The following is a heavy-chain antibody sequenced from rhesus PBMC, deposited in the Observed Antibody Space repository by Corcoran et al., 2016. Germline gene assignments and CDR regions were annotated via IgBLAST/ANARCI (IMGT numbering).Heavy chain of an antibody. CDR2: NYGNSANP. CDR3: ARHNVGDNGSNWYFDY. J-gene: IGHJ4*01. CDR1: GGSISGYYY. D-gene: IGHD4-29*01. Sequence: QVQLQESGPGLVKPSETLSLTCTVSGGSISGYYYWSWIRQPPGKGLEWIGGNYGNSANPYSSPSLKSRVTISRDKSNNQFSLKLSSVTAADTAVYYCARHNVGDNGSNWYFDYWGQGVLVTVSS. V-gene: IGHV4-143*01.